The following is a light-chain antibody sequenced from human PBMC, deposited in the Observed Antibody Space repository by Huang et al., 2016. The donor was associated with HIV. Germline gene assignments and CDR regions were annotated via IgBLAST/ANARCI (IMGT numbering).Light chain of an antibody. V-gene: IGKV3D-15*01. CDR3: QQYNKWPPA. CDR1: QSVGTN. CDR2: GAS. J-gene: IGKJ2*01. Sequence: EILMTQSPATLSVSSVGNATLSCRASQSVGTNLAWYQQRLGQAPSLLLNGASTRATGTPARFSGSGSGTEFTLTISGLQPEDFAIYICQQYNKWPPAFGQGTKLEIK.